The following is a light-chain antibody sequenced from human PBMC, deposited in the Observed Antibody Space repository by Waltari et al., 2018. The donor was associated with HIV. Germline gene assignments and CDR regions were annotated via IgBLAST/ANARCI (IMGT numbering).Light chain of an antibody. CDR2: GAS. J-gene: IGKJ1*01. Sequence: IVLKQSPATLSTSSGEIFPLSCRASHGINSNLAWYQQKPGQAPGLLIYGASTRATNIPVRFSGRGSGTEFTLTISSLQSEDFAVYYCQQYNNWTRTFGQGTKVDFK. CDR3: QQYNNWTRT. CDR1: HGINSN. V-gene: IGKV3-15*01.